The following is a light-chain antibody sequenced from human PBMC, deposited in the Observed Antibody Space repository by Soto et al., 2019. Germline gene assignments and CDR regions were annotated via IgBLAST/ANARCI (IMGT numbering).Light chain of an antibody. CDR2: RNN. Sequence: QSVLTQPPSASGTPGQRVTIPCSGSSSNIGRNPVYWYQQFPGTAPKLLIYRNNQLASGVPARFSGSQSGTSASLAISGLRSEDEADDYCSAWDDSRYVFGTETNVTVL. CDR1: SSNIGRNP. J-gene: IGLJ1*01. V-gene: IGLV1-47*01. CDR3: SAWDDSRYV.